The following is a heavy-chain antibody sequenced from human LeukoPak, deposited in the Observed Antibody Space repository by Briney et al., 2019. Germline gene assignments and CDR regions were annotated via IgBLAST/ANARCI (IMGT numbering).Heavy chain of an antibody. D-gene: IGHD6-6*01. CDR1: GLTFDVYA. J-gene: IGHJ4*02. Sequence: GGSLRLSCAASGLTFDVYAMHWVRHAPGKGLEWDSGTSWNSGSIGYADSVKGRFTISRDNAKNSLYLQMNSLRAEDTALYYCAYARDSSSIDYWGQGTLVTVSS. CDR3: AYARDSSSIDY. V-gene: IGHV3-9*01. CDR2: TSWNSGSI.